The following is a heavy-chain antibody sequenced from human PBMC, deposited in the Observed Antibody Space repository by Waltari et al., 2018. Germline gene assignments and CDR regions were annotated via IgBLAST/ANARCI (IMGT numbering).Heavy chain of an antibody. J-gene: IGHJ4*02. CDR2: MIPILGKT. CDR1: GDTFTTYS. Sequence: QVQLVQSGAEVQKPGSSVKVSCKASGDTFTTYSISWVRQAPGQGLEWMGGMIPILGKTPYAEKFQGRVTITADKSTSTAYMELSTLRSDDTAVYYCARSPKIAVAATGAFDYWGQGTLVTASA. CDR3: ARSPKIAVAATGAFDY. V-gene: IGHV1-69*10. D-gene: IGHD6-19*01.